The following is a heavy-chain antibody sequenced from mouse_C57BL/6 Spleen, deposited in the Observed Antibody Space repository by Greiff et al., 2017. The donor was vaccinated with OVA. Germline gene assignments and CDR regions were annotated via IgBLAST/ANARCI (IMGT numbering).Heavy chain of an antibody. V-gene: IGHV1-64*01. CDR1: GYTFTSYW. CDR2: IHPNSGST. CDR3: ARSGDVGGFAY. Sequence: VQLQQSGAELVKPGASVKLSCKASGYTFTSYWMHWVKQRPGQGLEWIGMIHPNSGSTNYNEKFKSKATLTVDKSSSTAYMQLSSLTSEDSAVYYCARSGDVGGFAYWGQGTLVTVSA. J-gene: IGHJ3*01. D-gene: IGHD3-3*01.